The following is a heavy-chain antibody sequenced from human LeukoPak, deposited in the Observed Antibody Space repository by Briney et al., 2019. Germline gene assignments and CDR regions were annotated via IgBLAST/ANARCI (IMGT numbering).Heavy chain of an antibody. D-gene: IGHD3-10*01. CDR3: ARARGSYSFDY. CDR2: ISASGGRT. Sequence: PGGSLRLSCVASGFTFSTYAMSWVRQAPGKGLEWVSDISASGGRTYYADSVKGRFTLSRDNAKNSLYLQMNSLRAEDTAVYYCARARGSYSFDYWGQGTLDTVSS. CDR1: GFTFSTYA. J-gene: IGHJ4*02. V-gene: IGHV3-23*01.